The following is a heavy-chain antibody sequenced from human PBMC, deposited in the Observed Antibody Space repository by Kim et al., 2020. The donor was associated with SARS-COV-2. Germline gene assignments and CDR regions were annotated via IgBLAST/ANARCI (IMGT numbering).Heavy chain of an antibody. J-gene: IGHJ6*02. Sequence: SVKVSCKASGGTFSSYAISWVRQAPGQGLEWMGGIIPIFGTANYAQKFQGRVTITADESTSTAYMELSSLRSEDTAVYYCASSIAVAGYYYYGMDVWGQGATVTVSS. D-gene: IGHD6-19*01. CDR3: ASSIAVAGYYYYGMDV. V-gene: IGHV1-69*13. CDR2: IIPIFGTA. CDR1: GGTFSSYA.